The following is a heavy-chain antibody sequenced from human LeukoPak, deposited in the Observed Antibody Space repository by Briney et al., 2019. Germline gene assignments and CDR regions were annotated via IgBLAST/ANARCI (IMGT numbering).Heavy chain of an antibody. D-gene: IGHD5-18*01. CDR2: ISNSGTAI. CDR3: ARAGYSMDTEYFQH. V-gene: IGHV3-48*03. Sequence: PGRSLRLSCAASGFTFTTYVMHWVRQAPGKGLEWVSYISNSGTAIYYADSVKGRFTISRDNAKSSLYLQMNSLRAEDTAVYYCARAGYSMDTEYFQHWGQGTLVTVSS. J-gene: IGHJ1*01. CDR1: GFTFTTYV.